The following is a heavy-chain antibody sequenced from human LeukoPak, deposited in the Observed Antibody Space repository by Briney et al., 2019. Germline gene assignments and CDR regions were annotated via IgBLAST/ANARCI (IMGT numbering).Heavy chain of an antibody. CDR3: AIDGPFLELDY. D-gene: IGHD3-3*01. Sequence: GGSLRLSCAASGFTFSSYWMSWVRQAPGKGLEWVANIKQDGREKYYVDSLKGRFTISRDNAKNSLYPEMNRLRAEGTAVYYCAIDGPFLELDYWGQGTLVTVSS. CDR2: IKQDGREK. J-gene: IGHJ4*02. CDR1: GFTFSSYW. V-gene: IGHV3-7*01.